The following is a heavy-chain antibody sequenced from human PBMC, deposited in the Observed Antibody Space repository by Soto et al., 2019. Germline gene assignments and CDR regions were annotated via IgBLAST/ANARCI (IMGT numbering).Heavy chain of an antibody. J-gene: IGHJ5*02. Sequence: QLQLQESGPGLVKPSETLSLTCTVSGGSISSSSYYWGWIRQPPGKGLEWIGSIYYSGSTYYNPSLKSRVTIAVDTSKNQFSLKLSSVTAADTAVYYCARHDQQLGDNWFDPWGQGTLVTVSS. V-gene: IGHV4-39*01. D-gene: IGHD6-13*01. CDR3: ARHDQQLGDNWFDP. CDR2: IYYSGST. CDR1: GGSISSSSYY.